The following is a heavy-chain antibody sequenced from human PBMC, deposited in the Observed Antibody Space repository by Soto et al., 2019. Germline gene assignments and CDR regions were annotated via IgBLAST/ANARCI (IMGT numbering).Heavy chain of an antibody. CDR2: ISCYSDYT. V-gene: IGHV1-18*01. J-gene: IGHJ6*02. D-gene: IGHD1-26*01. CDR3: ARDVEWELVALGYNVSALDV. CDR1: GYTFSDHA. Sequence: QVQLVQSGPEVKKSGASVKVSCKASGYTFSDHAISWVRQAPGQGLEWMGWISCYSDYTNYAQKFQGRVTMTTDTSTSTVHMELRNLKSDDTAVYYCARDVEWELVALGYNVSALDVWGQGTTVTVS.